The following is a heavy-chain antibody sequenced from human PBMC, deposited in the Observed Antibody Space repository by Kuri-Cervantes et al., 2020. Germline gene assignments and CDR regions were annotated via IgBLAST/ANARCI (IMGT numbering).Heavy chain of an antibody. D-gene: IGHD1-26*01. V-gene: IGHV3-13*01. CDR2: IGTAGDT. CDR3: ARVRRVVGATHDYYYALDV. Sequence: LSLTCAASGFTFSSYDMHWVRQATGKGLEWVSAIGTAGDTYYPGSVKGRFTISRDNSKNTLYLKMNSLRADDTAVYYCARVRRVVGATHDYYYALDVWGQGTTVTVSS. J-gene: IGHJ6*02. CDR1: GFTFSSYD.